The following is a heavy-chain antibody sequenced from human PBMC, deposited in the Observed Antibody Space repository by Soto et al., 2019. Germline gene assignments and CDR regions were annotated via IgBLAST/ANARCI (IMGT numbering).Heavy chain of an antibody. Sequence: QVQLVESGGGLVKPGGSLRLSCAASGFTFSDYYMSWIRQAPGKGLEWVSYISSSGSTIYYADSVKGQFTISRDNTKNTLYLQMNSLRAEDTAVYYCARDHRSAPWGRLPGADTFDIWGQGTMVAVSS. D-gene: IGHD3-16*01. CDR2: ISSSGSTI. CDR3: ARDHRSAPWGRLPGADTFDI. CDR1: GFTFSDYY. V-gene: IGHV3-11*01. J-gene: IGHJ3*02.